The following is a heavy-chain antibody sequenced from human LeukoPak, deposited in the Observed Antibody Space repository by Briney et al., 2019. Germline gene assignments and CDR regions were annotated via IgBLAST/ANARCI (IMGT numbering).Heavy chain of an antibody. CDR3: ARGVVLMVSTNWVDP. CDR1: GFTIRSLW. D-gene: IGHD2-8*01. CDR2: IKQDGSEK. J-gene: IGHJ5*02. Sequence: AGSLSLSCAASGFTIRSLWMSWIRQAPGKGLDWVAHIKQDGSEKYYVDSAKGRFTISRDNAKNSLDLQMNSRRVEDTAVYYCARGVVLMVSTNWVDPWGQGTLVTVLS. V-gene: IGHV3-7*01.